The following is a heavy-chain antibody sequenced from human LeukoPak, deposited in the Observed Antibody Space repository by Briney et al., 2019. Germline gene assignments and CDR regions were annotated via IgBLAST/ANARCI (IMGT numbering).Heavy chain of an antibody. CDR1: GFTFSSYA. Sequence: GGSLRLSCAASGFTFSSYAMSWVRQAPGKGLEWVSAISGSGGSTYYADSVKGRFTISRDNSKNTLYLQMNSLRAEDTAVYYCARETGSGAVAGKYFDYWGQGTLVTVSS. CDR3: ARETGSGAVAGKYFDY. V-gene: IGHV3-23*01. D-gene: IGHD6-19*01. CDR2: ISGSGGST. J-gene: IGHJ4*02.